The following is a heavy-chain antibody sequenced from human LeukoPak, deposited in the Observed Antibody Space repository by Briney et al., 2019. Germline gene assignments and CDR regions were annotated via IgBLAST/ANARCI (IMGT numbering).Heavy chain of an antibody. V-gene: IGHV3-48*01. Sequence: GGSLRLSCAASGFTSSTYSMNWVPQAPGKGLEWISYISSTGRTIHYADSVKGRFTISRDKSKNTLYLQMNSLRAEDTAVYYCARASGYYSGYYYYYMDVWGKGTTVTVSS. J-gene: IGHJ6*03. CDR2: ISSTGRTI. D-gene: IGHD3-22*01. CDR1: GFTSSTYS. CDR3: ARASGYYSGYYYYYMDV.